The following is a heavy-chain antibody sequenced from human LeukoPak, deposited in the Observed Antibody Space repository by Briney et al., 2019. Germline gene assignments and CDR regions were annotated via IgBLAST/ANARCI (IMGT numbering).Heavy chain of an antibody. D-gene: IGHD1-26*01. J-gene: IGHJ4*02. V-gene: IGHV4-59*01. CDR3: ARVFGGSYYDY. Sequence: PSETPSLTCTVSGGSISSYYWSWIRQPPGKGLERIGYIYYSGSTNYNPSLKSRVTISVDTSKNQFSLKLGSVTAADTAVYYCARVFGGSYYDYWGQGTLVTVSS. CDR1: GGSISSYY. CDR2: IYYSGST.